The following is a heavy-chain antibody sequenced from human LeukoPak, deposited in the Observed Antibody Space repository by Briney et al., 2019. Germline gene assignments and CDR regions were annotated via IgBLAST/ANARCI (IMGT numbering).Heavy chain of an antibody. D-gene: IGHD1-26*01. J-gene: IGHJ3*02. CDR1: GYTFTSYY. Sequence: GASVKVSCKASGYTFTSYYMHWVRQAPGQGLEWMGIINPSGGSTSYAQKFQGRVTMTRDTSTSTVYMELSSLRSEDTAVYYCARVFRDSGSSAYDAFDIWGQGTMVTVFS. V-gene: IGHV1-46*01. CDR2: INPSGGST. CDR3: ARVFRDSGSSAYDAFDI.